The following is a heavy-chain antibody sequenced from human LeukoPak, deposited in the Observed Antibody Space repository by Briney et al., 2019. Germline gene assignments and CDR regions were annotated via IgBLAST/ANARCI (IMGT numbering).Heavy chain of an antibody. CDR3: ARYMVRGVIYPLNDAFDI. J-gene: IGHJ3*02. Sequence: SETLSLTXAVSGYSISSGYYWGWIRQPPGKGLESIGSIYHSGSTYYNPSLKSRVTISVDTSKNQFSLKLSSVTAADTAVYYCARYMVRGVIYPLNDAFDIWGQGTMVTVSS. CDR1: GYSISSGYY. D-gene: IGHD3-10*01. CDR2: IYHSGST. V-gene: IGHV4-38-2*01.